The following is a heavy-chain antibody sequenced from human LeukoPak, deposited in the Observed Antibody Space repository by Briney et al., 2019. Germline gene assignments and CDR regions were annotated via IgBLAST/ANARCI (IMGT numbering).Heavy chain of an antibody. J-gene: IGHJ6*02. CDR3: ARDLRAVAGKDYYYGMGV. CDR1: GFTFSSYS. D-gene: IGHD6-19*01. Sequence: PGGSLRLSCAASGFTFSSYSMNWVRQAPGKGLEWVSYISSSSSTIYYADSVKGRFTISRDNAKNSLYLQMNSLRAEDTAVYYCARDLRAVAGKDYYYGMGVWGQGTTVTVSS. CDR2: ISSSSSTI. V-gene: IGHV3-48*04.